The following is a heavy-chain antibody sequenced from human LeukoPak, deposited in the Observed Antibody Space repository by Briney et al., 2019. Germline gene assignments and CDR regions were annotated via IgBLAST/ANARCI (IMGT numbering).Heavy chain of an antibody. D-gene: IGHD1-26*01. CDR1: GGSIMTTNW. CDR2: VHLSGAT. J-gene: IGHJ4*02. V-gene: IGHV4-4*02. CDR3: TRESGAFSPFGF. Sequence: PSATLSLTCDVSGGSIMTTNWWSWVRQPPNKGLEWIGEVHLSGATNYNPSLESRVTMSIDTSKNHLSLELTSVTAADTAMYYCTRESGAFSPFGFWGQGTLVTVSS.